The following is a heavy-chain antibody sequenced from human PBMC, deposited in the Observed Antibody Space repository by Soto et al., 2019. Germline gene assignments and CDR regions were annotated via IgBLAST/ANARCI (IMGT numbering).Heavy chain of an antibody. J-gene: IGHJ4*02. D-gene: IGHD5-18*01. Sequence: QVQLVQSGAEVKKPGASVKVSCKASGYTLTSYGISWVRQAPGQGLEWMGWISAYNGNTNYAQKLQGRVTMTTDTSTSTAYMELRSLRSDDTAVYYCARVSPFLSTARGRHFDYWGQGTLVTVSS. CDR2: ISAYNGNT. CDR1: GYTLTSYG. CDR3: ARVSPFLSTARGRHFDY. V-gene: IGHV1-18*01.